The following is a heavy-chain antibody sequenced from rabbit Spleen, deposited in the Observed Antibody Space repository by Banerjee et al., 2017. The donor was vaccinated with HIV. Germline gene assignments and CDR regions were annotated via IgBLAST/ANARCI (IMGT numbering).Heavy chain of an antibody. V-gene: IGHV1S7*01. CDR3: ARDGAGGSYFAL. CDR2: IDPVFGIA. Sequence: QLVESGGGLVQPGGSLKLSCKASGFDFSSYSMNWVRQAPGKGLEWIGYIDPVFGIAVYASWVNGRFTISRDNAQNTLYLQLNSLTAADTATYFCARDGAGGSYFALWGPGTLVTVS. J-gene: IGHJ4*01. CDR1: GFDFSSYS. D-gene: IGHD8-1*01.